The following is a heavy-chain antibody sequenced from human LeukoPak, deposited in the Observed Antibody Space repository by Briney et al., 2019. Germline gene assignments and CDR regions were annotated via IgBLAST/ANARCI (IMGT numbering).Heavy chain of an antibody. D-gene: IGHD2-2*01. J-gene: IGHJ6*03. CDR3: TRWGSSTSYYYYYMDV. CDR2: IRSKANSYAT. V-gene: IGHV3-73*01. Sequence: PGGSLRLSCAASGFTFSGSAMHWVRQASGKGLEWVGRIRSKANSYATAYAASVKGRFTISRDDSKNTAYLQMNSLKTEDTAVYYCTRWGSSTSYYYYYMDVWGKGTTVTVSS. CDR1: GFTFSGSA.